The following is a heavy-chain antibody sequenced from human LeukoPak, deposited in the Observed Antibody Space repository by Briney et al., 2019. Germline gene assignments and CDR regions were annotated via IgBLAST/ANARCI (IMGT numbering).Heavy chain of an antibody. V-gene: IGHV3-23*01. CDR2: ISGSGGST. J-gene: IGHJ4*02. D-gene: IGHD5-24*01. Sequence: PGGSLRLSCAASGFTFSNYGMGWVRQAPGKGLEWVSAISGSGGSTYYADSVKGRFTISRDNSKNTLYLQMNSLRTEDTAVYYCAKDDERFDYWGQGTLVTVSS. CDR3: AKDDERFDY. CDR1: GFTFSNYG.